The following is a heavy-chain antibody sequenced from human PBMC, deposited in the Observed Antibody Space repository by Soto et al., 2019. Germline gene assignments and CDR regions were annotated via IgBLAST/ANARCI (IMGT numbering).Heavy chain of an antibody. D-gene: IGHD6-13*01. Sequence: GGSLRLSCAASVFTFSSYEMNWVRHSPGKGLEWVSYISSSGSTIYYADSVKGRFTISRDNAKNSLYLQMNSLRAEDTAVYYCARHGWIAAAGTKPNWFEPWCQGTLCTVSS. J-gene: IGHJ5*02. V-gene: IGHV3-48*03. CDR1: VFTFSSYE. CDR2: ISSSGSTI. CDR3: ARHGWIAAAGTKPNWFEP.